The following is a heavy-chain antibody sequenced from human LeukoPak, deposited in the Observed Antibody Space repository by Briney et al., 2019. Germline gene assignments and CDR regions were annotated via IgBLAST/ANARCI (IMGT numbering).Heavy chain of an antibody. D-gene: IGHD6-13*01. CDR1: GYTFTGYY. Sequence: ASVKVSCKASGYTFTGYYMHWVRQAPGQGLEWMGWINPNSGGTIYAQKFQGRVTMTRDTSISTAYMELSRLRSDDTAVYYCARVMAAAAGTIYYYYYMDVWGKGTTVTVSS. J-gene: IGHJ6*03. V-gene: IGHV1-2*02. CDR2: INPNSGGT. CDR3: ARVMAAAAGTIYYYYYMDV.